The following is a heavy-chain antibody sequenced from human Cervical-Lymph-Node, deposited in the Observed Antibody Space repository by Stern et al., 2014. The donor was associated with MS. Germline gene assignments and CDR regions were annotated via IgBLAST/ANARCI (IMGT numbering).Heavy chain of an antibody. V-gene: IGHV3-64D*06. CDR1: GFTFTNHA. Sequence: EVQLLESGGGLVQPGGSLRLSCSASGFTFTNHAMHWVRQAPGKGLEYVSAISSNGGSTYYADSVKGRFTMSRDNSENTVSLQMRRLRPEDTAVYYCVKATYYDFWSGYFIPYYFDYWGQGTLVTVSS. D-gene: IGHD3-3*01. J-gene: IGHJ4*02. CDR3: VKATYYDFWSGYFIPYYFDY. CDR2: ISSNGGST.